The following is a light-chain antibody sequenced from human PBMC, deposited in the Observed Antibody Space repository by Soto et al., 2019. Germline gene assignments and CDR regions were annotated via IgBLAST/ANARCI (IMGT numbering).Light chain of an antibody. CDR3: QQYNSYSPT. V-gene: IGKV1-5*03. CDR1: QSISSW. Sequence: DIQVTKSPSTLSASVGDRATITCRASQSISSWLAWYQPQPGKAPNLLIYKASSLESGVPSRFSGSGSGTEFTLTISSLQPDDFATYYCQQYNSYSPTFGQGTKVDNK. CDR2: KAS. J-gene: IGKJ1*01.